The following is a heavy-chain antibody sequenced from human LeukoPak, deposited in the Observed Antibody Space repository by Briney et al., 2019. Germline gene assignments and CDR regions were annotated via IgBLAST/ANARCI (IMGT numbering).Heavy chain of an antibody. V-gene: IGHV1-69*04. D-gene: IGHD3-3*01. CDR3: ARGDIKDFWGGYDI. CDR1: GGTFSSYA. CDR2: IIPILGIA. Sequence: GSSVKVSCKASGGTFSSYAISWVRQAPGQGLEWMGRIIPILGIANYAQKFQGRVTITADKSTSTAYMELSSLRSEDTAVYYCARGDIKDFWGGYDIWGQGTMVTVSS. J-gene: IGHJ3*02.